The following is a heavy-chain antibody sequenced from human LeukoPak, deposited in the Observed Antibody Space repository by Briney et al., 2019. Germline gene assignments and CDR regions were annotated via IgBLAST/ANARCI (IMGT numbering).Heavy chain of an antibody. V-gene: IGHV1-18*01. CDR3: ARDYCSSTSCLFDY. CDR2: ISAYNGNT. J-gene: IGHJ4*02. D-gene: IGHD2-2*01. CDR1: GYTFTSYG. Sequence: ASVKVSCTASGYTFTSYGISWVRQAPGQGLEWMGWISAYNGNTNYAQKLQGRVTMTTDTSTGTAYMELRSLRSDDTAVYYCARDYCSSTSCLFDYWGQGALVTVSS.